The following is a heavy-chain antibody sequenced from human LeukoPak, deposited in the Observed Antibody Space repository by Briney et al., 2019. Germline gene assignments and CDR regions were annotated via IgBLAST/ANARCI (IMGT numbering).Heavy chain of an antibody. CDR1: GYTFTDYY. CDR2: INPNSGGT. V-gene: IGHV1-2*02. CDR3: AILATTQLFDY. D-gene: IGHD5-12*01. J-gene: IGHJ4*02. Sequence: ASVKVSCKASGYTFTDYYLHWVRQAPGQGLEWMGWINPNSGGTNYSQKFQGRVTMTRDTSISTAYMELSRLRSDDTAVYYCAILATTQLFDYWGQGTLVTVSS.